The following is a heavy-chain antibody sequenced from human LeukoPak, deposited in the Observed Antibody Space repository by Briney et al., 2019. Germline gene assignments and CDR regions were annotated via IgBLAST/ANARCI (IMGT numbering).Heavy chain of an antibody. CDR1: GGSISRSSYY. D-gene: IGHD3-3*01. V-gene: IGHV4-39*02. CDR2: IYYSGGT. CDR3: ARGGYVLRLLELLLFPDQ. J-gene: IGHJ4*02. Sequence: PSETLSLTCSVSGGSISRSSYYWGWIRQPPGKGLERIGSIYYSGGTYYTPSLKSRVTISADTSKNHSSPKRSSVTGADTAVYYCARGGYVLRLLELLLFPDQWGQGTLVTVSS.